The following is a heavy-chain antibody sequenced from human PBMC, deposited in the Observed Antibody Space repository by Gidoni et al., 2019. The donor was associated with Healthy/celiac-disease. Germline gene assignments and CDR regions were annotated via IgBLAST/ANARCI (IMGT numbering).Heavy chain of an antibody. CDR3: ARDEEVPSYYGMDV. Sequence: VQPVESGGGVVQPGWSSSLSCAATVFSFSSYAMHWVRQAPGKGLEWVAVISYDGSNKDYADSVKGRFTISRGNSKNTVYLQMNSLRAEDTAVYYCARDEEVPSYYGMDVWGQGTTVTVSS. J-gene: IGHJ6*02. V-gene: IGHV3-30*01. CDR1: VFSFSSYA. CDR2: ISYDGSNK.